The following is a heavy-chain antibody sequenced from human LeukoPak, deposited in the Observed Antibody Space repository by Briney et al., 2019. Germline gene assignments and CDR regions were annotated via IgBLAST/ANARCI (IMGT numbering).Heavy chain of an antibody. D-gene: IGHD2-21*02. CDR1: GYTFTSYG. Sequence: ASVKVSCKASGYTFTSYGISWVRQAPGQGLEWMGWNSAYNGNTNYAQKLQGRVTMTTDTSTSTAYMELRSLRSDDTAVYYCARAGSIVVVTATAPFDYWGQGTLVTVSS. CDR3: ARAGSIVVVTATAPFDY. V-gene: IGHV1-18*01. J-gene: IGHJ4*02. CDR2: NSAYNGNT.